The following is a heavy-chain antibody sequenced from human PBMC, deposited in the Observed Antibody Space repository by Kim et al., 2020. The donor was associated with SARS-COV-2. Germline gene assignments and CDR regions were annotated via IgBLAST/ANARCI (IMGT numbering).Heavy chain of an antibody. Sequence: GESLKISCKGSGYSFTSYWIGWVRQMPGKGLEWMGIIYPGDSDTRYSPSFQGQVTISADKSISTAYLQWSSLKASDTAMYYCARGGVVRSREYCSSTSCYPAPSAYYYMDVWGKGTTVTVSS. J-gene: IGHJ6*03. CDR2: IYPGDSDT. CDR3: ARGGVVRSREYCSSTSCYPAPSAYYYMDV. CDR1: GYSFTSYW. D-gene: IGHD2-2*01. V-gene: IGHV5-51*01.